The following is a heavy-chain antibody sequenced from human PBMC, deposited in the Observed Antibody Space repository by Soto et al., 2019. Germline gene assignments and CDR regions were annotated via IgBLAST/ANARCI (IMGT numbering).Heavy chain of an antibody. CDR1: GFTFSNAW. V-gene: IGHV3-15*01. J-gene: IGHJ6*02. CDR3: TTYSGGSSNLPTETHSYYYYGMDV. Sequence: EVQLVESGGGLVKPGGSLRLSCAASGFTFSNAWMSWVRQAPGKGLEWVGRIKSKTDGGTTDYAAPVKGRFTISRDDSKNTLYLQMNSLKTEDTAVYYCTTYSGGSSNLPTETHSYYYYGMDVWGQGTTVTVSS. D-gene: IGHD2-15*01. CDR2: IKSKTDGGTT.